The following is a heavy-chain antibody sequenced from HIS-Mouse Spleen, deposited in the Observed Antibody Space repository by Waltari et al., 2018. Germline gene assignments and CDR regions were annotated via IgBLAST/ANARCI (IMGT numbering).Heavy chain of an antibody. CDR2: IIPIRGIA. Sequence: QVQLVQSGAEVKKPGSSVKVSCKASGGTFSSYAISWVRQAPGQGLEWMGRIIPIRGIANYAQKFQGRVTITADKSTSTAYMELSSLRSEDTTVYYCARDLLAAAGPNYYGMDVWGQGTTVTVSS. D-gene: IGHD6-13*01. J-gene: IGHJ6*02. CDR1: GGTFSSYA. CDR3: ARDLLAAAGPNYYGMDV. V-gene: IGHV1-69*04.